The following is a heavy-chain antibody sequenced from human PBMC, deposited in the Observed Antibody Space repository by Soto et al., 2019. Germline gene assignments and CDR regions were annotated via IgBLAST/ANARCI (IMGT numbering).Heavy chain of an antibody. CDR1: GGSISSYY. Sequence: QVQLQESGPGLVKPSETLSLTCTVSGGSISSYYWSWIRQPPGKGLEWIGYIYYSGITNYNPSLKSRAPISVHTSNNHFSLKLSCVTAADTAVYFCASEGAGTIGTRFDPWGQGTLVTVSS. D-gene: IGHD1-7*01. CDR3: ASEGAGTIGTRFDP. CDR2: IYYSGIT. V-gene: IGHV4-59*01. J-gene: IGHJ5*02.